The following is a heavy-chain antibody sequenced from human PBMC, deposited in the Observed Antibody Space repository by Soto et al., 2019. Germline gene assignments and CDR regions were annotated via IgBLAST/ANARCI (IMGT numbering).Heavy chain of an antibody. Sequence: ASVKVSCKASGYTFTSYAMHWVRQAPGQRLEWMGWINAGNGNTKYSQKFQGRVTMTTDTSTSTAYMELRSLRSDDTAVYYCARDPYNVLMVNAPNLYGMDVWGQGTTVTVSS. CDR1: GYTFTSYA. D-gene: IGHD2-8*01. CDR2: INAGNGNT. CDR3: ARDPYNVLMVNAPNLYGMDV. J-gene: IGHJ6*02. V-gene: IGHV1-3*01.